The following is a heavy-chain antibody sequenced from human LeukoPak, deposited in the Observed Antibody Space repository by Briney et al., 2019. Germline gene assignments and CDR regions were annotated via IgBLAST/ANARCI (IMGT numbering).Heavy chain of an antibody. V-gene: IGHV4-34*01. CDR3: ARGPQYCSSTSCYIRRAHYYYYYMDV. Sequence: SETLSLTCAVYGGSFSGYYWSWIRQPPGKGLEWIGEINHSGSTNYNPSLKRRVTISVETSKNHFSLKLSSVTAADTAVYYCARGPQYCSSTSCYIRRAHYYYYYMDVWGKGTTVTVSS. D-gene: IGHD2-2*02. J-gene: IGHJ6*03. CDR1: GGSFSGYY. CDR2: INHSGST.